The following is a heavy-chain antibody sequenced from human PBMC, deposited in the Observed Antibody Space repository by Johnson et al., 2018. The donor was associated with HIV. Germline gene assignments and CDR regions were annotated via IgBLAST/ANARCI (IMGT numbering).Heavy chain of an antibody. CDR1: GFTFSSYA. J-gene: IGHJ3*02. D-gene: IGHD6-19*01. CDR3: AGQVRAFDI. V-gene: IGHV3-30*04. CDR2: ISYDGSNK. Sequence: QMQLVESGGGVVQPGRSLRLSCAASGFTFSSYAMHWVRQAPGQGLEWVAVISYDGSNKYYADSVKGRFTISRDNSMHTMYLQMNSLRAEDTAVYYCAGQVRAFDIWGQGTMVTVSS.